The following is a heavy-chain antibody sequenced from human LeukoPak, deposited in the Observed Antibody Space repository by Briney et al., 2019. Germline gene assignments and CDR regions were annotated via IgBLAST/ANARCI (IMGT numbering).Heavy chain of an antibody. V-gene: IGHV3-48*01. D-gene: IGHD3-22*01. CDR2: ISSSSSTI. Sequence: PGGSLRLSCAASGFTFSSYSMNWVRQAPGKGLEWVSYISSSSSTIYYADSVKGRFTISRDNAKNSLYLQMNSLRAEDTAVYYCARSKDYYDSSGYSYWGQGTLVTVSS. CDR3: ARSKDYYDSSGYSY. J-gene: IGHJ4*02. CDR1: GFTFSSYS.